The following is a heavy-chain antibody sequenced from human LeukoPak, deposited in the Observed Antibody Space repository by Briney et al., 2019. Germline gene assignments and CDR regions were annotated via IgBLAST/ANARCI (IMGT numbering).Heavy chain of an antibody. Sequence: GTSLRLSCAASGFTFSQYAMHWVRQAPGKGLEGVAVMSYDGSVQYYADSVKGRFTISRDNSKNTLYLQMNNLRTDDTAFYYCAKVMITVVTTSKLDSWGQGTLVTVSS. CDR2: MSYDGSVQ. V-gene: IGHV3-30*18. CDR3: AKVMITVVTTSKLDS. CDR1: GFTFSQYA. J-gene: IGHJ4*02. D-gene: IGHD4-23*01.